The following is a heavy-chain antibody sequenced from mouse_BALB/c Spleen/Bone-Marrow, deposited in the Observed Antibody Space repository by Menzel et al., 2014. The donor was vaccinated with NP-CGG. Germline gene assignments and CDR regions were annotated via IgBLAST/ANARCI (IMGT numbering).Heavy chain of an antibody. CDR2: IRSKSNNYAT. J-gene: IGHJ1*01. CDR1: GFTFNTYA. Sequence: EVHLVESGGGLVQPKGSLKLSCAASGFTFNTYAMNWVRQAPGKGLEWVARIRSKSNNYATYYADSVKDRFTISRDDSQSMLYLQMNNLKTEDTAMYYCVTHDRSTGGFDVWGAGTTVTVSS. V-gene: IGHV10-1*02. D-gene: IGHD1-1*01. CDR3: VTHDRSTGGFDV.